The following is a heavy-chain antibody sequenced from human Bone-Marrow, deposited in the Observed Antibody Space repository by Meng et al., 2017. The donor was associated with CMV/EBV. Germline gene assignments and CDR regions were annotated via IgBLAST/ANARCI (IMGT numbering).Heavy chain of an antibody. J-gene: IGHJ6*02. Sequence: GGSLRLSCAASGFTFSSYAMHWVRQAPGKGLEWVAVISYDGSNKYYADSVKGRFTISRDNSKNTLSLQMNSLRAEDTAVYYCARRPFRPVHHGSDTRGGMDVWGQGTTVTVSS. V-gene: IGHV3-30*04. CDR1: GFTFSSYA. D-gene: IGHD3-10*01. CDR2: ISYDGSNK. CDR3: ARRPFRPVHHGSDTRGGMDV.